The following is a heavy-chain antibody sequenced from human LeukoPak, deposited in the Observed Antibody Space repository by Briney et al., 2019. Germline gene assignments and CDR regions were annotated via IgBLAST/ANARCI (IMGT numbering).Heavy chain of an antibody. CDR1: GFTFDDYA. Sequence: GRSLRLSCAASGFTFDDYAMHWVRQAPGKGLEWVSGISWNSGSIGYADSVKGRFTISRDNAKNSLYLQMNSLRAEDTAVYYCARDRGPRTGFMVREAYDYWGQGTLVTVSS. CDR2: ISWNSGSI. V-gene: IGHV3-9*01. D-gene: IGHD3-10*01. J-gene: IGHJ4*02. CDR3: ARDRGPRTGFMVREAYDY.